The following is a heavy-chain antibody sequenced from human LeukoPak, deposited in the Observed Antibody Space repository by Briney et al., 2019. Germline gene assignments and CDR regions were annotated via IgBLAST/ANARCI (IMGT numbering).Heavy chain of an antibody. V-gene: IGHV3-30*04. Sequence: GGSLRLSCAASGFTFSSYAMHWVRQAPGKGLEWVAVISYDGTNKYYADSVKGRFTISRDNSKNTLFLQMNGLRAEDTAVYYCARDRGYGGKWGALDYWGQGTLVTVSS. CDR1: GFTFSSYA. CDR3: ARDRGYGGKWGALDY. CDR2: ISYDGTNK. J-gene: IGHJ4*02. D-gene: IGHD4-23*01.